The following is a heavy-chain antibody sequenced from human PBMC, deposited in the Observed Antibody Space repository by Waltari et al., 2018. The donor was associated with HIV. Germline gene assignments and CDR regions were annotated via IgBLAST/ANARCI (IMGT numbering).Heavy chain of an antibody. CDR1: GFTFSNYA. CDR3: AKGGRAVAGNWFDP. Sequence: EVQLLESGGGLVQTGGSLRLSCAASGFTFSNYAINGVRQAPGEGLGVGSAIGGRGGSTHYADCVKGRFSISRDNSKNTLYLQMNSLRPEDTAIYYCAKGGRAVAGNWFDPWGQGTLVTVSS. D-gene: IGHD6-19*01. V-gene: IGHV3-23*01. J-gene: IGHJ5*02. CDR2: IGGRGGST.